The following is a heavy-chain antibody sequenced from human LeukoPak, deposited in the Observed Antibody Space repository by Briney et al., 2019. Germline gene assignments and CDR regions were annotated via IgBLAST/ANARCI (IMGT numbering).Heavy chain of an antibody. CDR2: IYSGGGT. D-gene: IGHD6-6*01. J-gene: IGHJ4*02. Sequence: PGGSLRLSCAASGFTVSSNYMSWIRQAPGKGLEWVSVIYSGGGTYYAGSVKGRFTISRDNSKNTLYLQMNSPRAEDTAVYYCARDDGSSPYDYWGQGTLVTVSS. V-gene: IGHV3-66*02. CDR3: ARDDGSSPYDY. CDR1: GFTVSSNY.